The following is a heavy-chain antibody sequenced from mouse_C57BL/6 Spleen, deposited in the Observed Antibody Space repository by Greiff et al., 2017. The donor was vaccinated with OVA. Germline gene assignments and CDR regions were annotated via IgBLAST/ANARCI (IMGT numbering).Heavy chain of an antibody. CDR3: ARQTTVVAPDWYFDV. CDR2: IDPNSGGT. Sequence: QVQLQQPGAELVKPGASVKLSCKASGYTFTSYWMHWVKQRPGRGLEWIGRIDPNSGGTKYNEKFKSKATLTVDKPSSTAYMQLSSLTSEDSAVYYCARQTTVVAPDWYFDVWGTGTTVTVSS. J-gene: IGHJ1*03. CDR1: GYTFTSYW. V-gene: IGHV1-72*01. D-gene: IGHD1-1*01.